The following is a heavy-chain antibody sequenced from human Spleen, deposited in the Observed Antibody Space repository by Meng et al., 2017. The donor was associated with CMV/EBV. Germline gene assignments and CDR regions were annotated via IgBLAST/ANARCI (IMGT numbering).Heavy chain of an antibody. Sequence: QVQSVPSGAEVKKPVSSVKVSCKASGGTFSSYAISWVRQAPGQGLEWMGGIIPIFGTANYAQKFQGRVTITADESTSTAYMELSSLRSEDTAVYYCATRRWLQFGADAFDIWGQGTMVTVSS. J-gene: IGHJ3*02. V-gene: IGHV1-69*12. CDR3: ATRRWLQFGADAFDI. D-gene: IGHD5-24*01. CDR2: IIPIFGTA. CDR1: GGTFSSYA.